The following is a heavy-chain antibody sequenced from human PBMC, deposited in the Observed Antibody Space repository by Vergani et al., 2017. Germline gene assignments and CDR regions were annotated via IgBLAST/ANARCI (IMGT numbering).Heavy chain of an antibody. V-gene: IGHV4-38-2*01. CDR2: IHHSGDT. Sequence: QVQLQESGPGLVKPSETLTLTCDVSDSSIMTNPYWGWFRQSPGKGLEWIGCIHHSGDTHHNSSLQSRVSISIVSSSKFSLSLTSVTAADTAIYYCAGHRGSGCFFPSSYFYGVDVWGHGTTVTVSS. J-gene: IGHJ6*02. CDR3: AGHRGSGCFFPSSYFYGVDV. D-gene: IGHD3-10*01. CDR1: DSSIMTNPY.